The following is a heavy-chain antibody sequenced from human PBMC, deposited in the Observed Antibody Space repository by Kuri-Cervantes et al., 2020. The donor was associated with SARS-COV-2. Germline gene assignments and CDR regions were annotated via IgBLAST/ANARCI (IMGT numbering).Heavy chain of an antibody. CDR3: AKDIGVVPAASTLAWFDP. V-gene: IGHV4-59*12. Sequence: SETLSLTCTVSGGSISSYYWSWIRQPPGKGLEWIGYIYYSGSTNYNPSLESRVTISVDTSKNQFSLKLSSVTAADTAVYYCAKDIGVVPAASTLAWFDPWGQGTLVTVSS. CDR2: IYYSGST. CDR1: GGSISSYY. J-gene: IGHJ5*02. D-gene: IGHD2-2*01.